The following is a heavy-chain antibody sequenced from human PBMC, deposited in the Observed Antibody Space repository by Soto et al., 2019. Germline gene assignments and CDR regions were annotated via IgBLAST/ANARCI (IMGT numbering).Heavy chain of an antibody. Sequence: QVQLQESGPGLVKPSQTLSLTCTVSGGSISSGGYYWSWIRQHPGKGLEWIGYIYYSGSTYYNPSLKSRVTIPVDTSKNQFSLKLSSVTAADTAVYYCARDRAYDSSGYQGGGEYYGMDVWGQGTTVTVSS. D-gene: IGHD3-22*01. V-gene: IGHV4-31*03. J-gene: IGHJ6*02. CDR2: IYYSGST. CDR3: ARDRAYDSSGYQGGGEYYGMDV. CDR1: GGSISSGGYY.